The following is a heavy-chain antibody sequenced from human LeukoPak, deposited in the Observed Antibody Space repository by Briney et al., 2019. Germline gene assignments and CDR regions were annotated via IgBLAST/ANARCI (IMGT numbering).Heavy chain of an antibody. D-gene: IGHD6-6*01. Sequence: AGSLRLSCAGSGFTFSSYAMSWVGPAPGKGLEWVSATSGSGGNKYHEASVKGRFNNSRDNSKNTLYLQMNRLRAECTAVYYGAKGEYSSSSGYYYYMDVWGKGTTVTVSS. CDR1: GFTFSSYA. CDR3: AKGEYSSSSGYYYYMDV. CDR2: TSGSGGNK. V-gene: IGHV3-23*01. J-gene: IGHJ6*03.